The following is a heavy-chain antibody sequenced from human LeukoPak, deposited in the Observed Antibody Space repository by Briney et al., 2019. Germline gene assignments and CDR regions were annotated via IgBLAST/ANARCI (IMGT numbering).Heavy chain of an antibody. J-gene: IGHJ4*02. CDR1: GFTFSSYA. CDR3: ARVTQYCSSTSCQGNY. D-gene: IGHD2-2*01. Sequence: GGSLRLSCAASGFTFSSYAMHWVRQAPGKGLEWVAVISYDGSNKYYADSVKGRFTISRDNSKNTLYLQMNSLRAEDTAVYYCARVTQYCSSTSCQGNYWGQGTLVTVSS. CDR2: ISYDGSNK. V-gene: IGHV3-30-3*01.